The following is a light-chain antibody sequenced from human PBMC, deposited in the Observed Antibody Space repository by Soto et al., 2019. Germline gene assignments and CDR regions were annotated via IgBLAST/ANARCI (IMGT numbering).Light chain of an antibody. Sequence: QSVLTQPPSASGTPGQRVTISCSGSSSKIGSNTVNWYQQRPGTAPKLLIYSNNQRPSGVPDRFSGSKSGTSASLAISGLQSEDEADYYCAAWDDSLNGLYVFGTGTKVTVL. V-gene: IGLV1-44*01. CDR2: SNN. CDR3: AAWDDSLNGLYV. CDR1: SSKIGSNT. J-gene: IGLJ1*01.